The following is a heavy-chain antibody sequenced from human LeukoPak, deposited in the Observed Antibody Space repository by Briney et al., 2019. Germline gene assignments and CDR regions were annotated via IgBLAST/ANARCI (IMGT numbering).Heavy chain of an antibody. CDR2: ISWNSGSI. CDR1: GYTFDDYA. V-gene: IGHV3-9*01. CDR3: AKSATVSYYYYMDV. Sequence: PGGSLRLSCAASGYTFDDYAMHWVRQAPGEGLEWVSGISWNSGSIVYADSVKGRLTISRDNAKNSLYLQMNSLRAEDTALYYCAKSATVSYYYYMDVWGKGTTVTVSS. J-gene: IGHJ6*03.